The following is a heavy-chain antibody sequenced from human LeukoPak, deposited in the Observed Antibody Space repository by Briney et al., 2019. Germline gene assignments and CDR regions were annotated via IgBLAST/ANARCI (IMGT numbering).Heavy chain of an antibody. J-gene: IGHJ5*02. D-gene: IGHD4-23*01. V-gene: IGHV4-39*01. Sequence: SETLSLTCTVSGGSISSSSYYWGWIRQPPGKGLEWIGSIYYSGSTYCNPSLKSRVTISVDTSKNQFSLKLSSVTAADTAGYYCGRRRVGSPSAPWGKGTRAPVPP. CDR3: GRRRVGSPSAP. CDR2: IYYSGST. CDR1: GGSISSSSYY.